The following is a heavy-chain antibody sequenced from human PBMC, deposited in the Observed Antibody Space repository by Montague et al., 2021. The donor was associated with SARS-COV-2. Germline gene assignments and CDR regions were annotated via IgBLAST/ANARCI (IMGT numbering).Heavy chain of an antibody. CDR2: NSGSI. V-gene: IGHV3-9*01. J-gene: IGHJ6*02. D-gene: IGHD2-15*01. Sequence: NSGSIGYXDSVKGRFTISRDNAKNSLYLQMNSLRAEDTALYYCVKGYIAYYYYGMDVWVPGTTLHFSS. CDR3: VKGYIAYYYYGMDV.